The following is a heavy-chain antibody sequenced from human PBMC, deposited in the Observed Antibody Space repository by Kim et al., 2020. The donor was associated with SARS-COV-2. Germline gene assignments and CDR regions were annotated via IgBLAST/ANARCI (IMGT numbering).Heavy chain of an antibody. D-gene: IGHD4-4*01. CDR3: AKDLLYSNYEVGWFDP. V-gene: IGHV3-23*01. J-gene: IGHJ5*02. Sequence: SMKGRFTISRGNSKNTLYLQMNSLRAEDTAVYYCAKDLLYSNYEVGWFDPWGQGTLVTVSS.